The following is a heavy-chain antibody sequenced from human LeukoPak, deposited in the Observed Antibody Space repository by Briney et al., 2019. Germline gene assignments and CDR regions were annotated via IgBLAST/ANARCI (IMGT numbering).Heavy chain of an antibody. Sequence: PSETLSLTCTVSGGSLSNYYWSWIRQPPGKGLEWIGYMYYTGDTNYNPSLKSRVTISVDTSKNQFSLKLSSVTAADTAVYYCARLHYYDSSGYWVYYFDYWGQGTLVTVSS. D-gene: IGHD3-22*01. CDR2: MYYTGDT. CDR1: GGSLSNYY. V-gene: IGHV4-59*13. CDR3: ARLHYYDSSGYWVYYFDY. J-gene: IGHJ4*02.